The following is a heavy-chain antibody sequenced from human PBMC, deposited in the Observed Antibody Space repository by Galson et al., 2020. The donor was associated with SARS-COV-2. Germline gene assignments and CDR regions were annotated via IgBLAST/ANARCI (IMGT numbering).Heavy chain of an antibody. J-gene: IGHJ5*02. V-gene: IGHV4-39*01. CDR3: ARQLRSGVVVAALNWFDP. D-gene: IGHD2-15*01. CDR2: IYYSGST. Sequence: SQTLSLTCTVSGGSISSSSYYWGWIRQPPGKGLEWIGSIYYSGSTYYNPSLKSRVTISVDTSKNQFSLKLSSVTAADTAVYYCARQLRSGVVVAALNWFDPWGQGTLVTVSS. CDR1: GGSISSSSYY.